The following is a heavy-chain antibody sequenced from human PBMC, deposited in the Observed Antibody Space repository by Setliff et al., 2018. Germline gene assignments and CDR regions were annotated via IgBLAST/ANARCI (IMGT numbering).Heavy chain of an antibody. Sequence: SETLSLTCSVLGGSLSSGSQYWAWLRQPPGKGLEWIGNINYSGSTYYSPSVKSRVTMFVDASKNQVSLKMTSVTAEDPAVYYCAKVDTDYIMTRVNTLQYFFYMDVWGRGTTVTVSS. CDR3: AKVDTDYIMTRVNTLQYFFYMDV. V-gene: IGHV4-39*01. D-gene: IGHD4-4*01. J-gene: IGHJ6*03. CDR2: INYSGST. CDR1: GGSLSSGSQY.